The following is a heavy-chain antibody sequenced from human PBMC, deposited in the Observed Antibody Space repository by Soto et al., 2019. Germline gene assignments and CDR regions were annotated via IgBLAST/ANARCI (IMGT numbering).Heavy chain of an antibody. V-gene: IGHV3-30*04. D-gene: IGHD1-26*01. CDR1: GVIFRNYA. J-gene: IGHJ4*02. CDR2: ISRDGSHK. Sequence: XGSLRLSCAAAGVIFRNYAIHWVRQAPGKGLEWVAVISRDGSHKYYLDSVKGRFTISRDNSKDTVNLLMNSLRDDDSAMYYCARSRNSAVADSFDFWGQGTLVTAPQ. CDR3: ARSRNSAVADSFDF.